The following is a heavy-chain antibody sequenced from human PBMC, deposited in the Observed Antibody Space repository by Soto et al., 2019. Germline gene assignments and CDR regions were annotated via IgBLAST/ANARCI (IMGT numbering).Heavy chain of an antibody. CDR2: IYYSGST. J-gene: IGHJ6*02. D-gene: IGHD4-4*01. CDR3: ARDRRVTTSYCYYYGMDV. CDR1: GGSISSYY. V-gene: IGHV4-59*01. Sequence: SETLSLSCTVSGGSISSYYWSWIRQPPGKGLEWIGYIYYSGSTNYNPSLKSRVTISVDTSKNQFSLKLSSVTAADTAVYYCARDRRVTTSYCYYYGMDVWGQATTVTVSS.